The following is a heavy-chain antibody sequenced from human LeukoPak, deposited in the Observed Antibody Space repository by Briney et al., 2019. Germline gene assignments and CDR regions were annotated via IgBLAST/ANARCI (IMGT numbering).Heavy chain of an antibody. D-gene: IGHD3-3*01. Sequence: ASETLSLTCSVSGGSIIGTNYYWGWIRQPPGKGLEWIGSIYQSGSGSSYYNPSLKSRVTISGDTSKNHVFLRLSSVTAADTAVYYCASTLRFLPYRRFDYWGQGTLVTVPS. V-gene: IGHV4-39*02. CDR3: ASTLRFLPYRRFDY. J-gene: IGHJ4*02. CDR1: GGSIIGTNYY. CDR2: IYQSGSGSS.